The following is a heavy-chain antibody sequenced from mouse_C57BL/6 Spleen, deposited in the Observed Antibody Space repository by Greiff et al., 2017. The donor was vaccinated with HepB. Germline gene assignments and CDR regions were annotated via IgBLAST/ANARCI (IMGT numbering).Heavy chain of an antibody. D-gene: IGHD1-1*01. V-gene: IGHV14-1*01. CDR3: TTIPLYYYGSSYGSAY. CDR2: IDPEDGDT. Sequence: EVQRVESGAELVRPGASVKLSCTASGFNIKDYYMHWVKQRPEQGLEWIGRIDPEDGDTEYAPKFQGKATMTADTSSNTAYLQLSSLTSEDTAVYYCTTIPLYYYGSSYGSAYWGQGTLVTVSA. J-gene: IGHJ3*01. CDR1: GFNIKDYY.